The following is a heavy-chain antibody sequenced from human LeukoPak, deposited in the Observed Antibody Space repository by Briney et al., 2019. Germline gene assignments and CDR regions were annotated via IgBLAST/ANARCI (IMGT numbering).Heavy chain of an antibody. CDR2: INPSGGST. D-gene: IGHD2-15*01. Sequence: ASVKVSCKASGYTFTSYYMHWVRQAPGQGLEWMGIINPSGGSTSYAQKFQGRVTMTRDTSTSTVYMELSSLRSEDTAVYYCARERGGNFYYYGMDVWGQGTTVTVSS. J-gene: IGHJ6*02. V-gene: IGHV1-46*01. CDR3: ARERGGNFYYYGMDV. CDR1: GYTFTSYY.